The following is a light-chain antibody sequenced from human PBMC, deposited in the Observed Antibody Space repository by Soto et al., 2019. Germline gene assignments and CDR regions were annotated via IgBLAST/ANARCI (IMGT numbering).Light chain of an antibody. CDR1: QSVSSN. Sequence: EIVMTQSPATLSVSPGERATLSCRASQSVSSNLAWYQQKPGQAPRLLIYGASTRATGIPARFSGSGSGTEFTLTIRSLQSEDFAVHYCQQYENWPPYTFGVGTKLEIK. J-gene: IGKJ2*01. V-gene: IGKV3-15*01. CDR3: QQYENWPPYT. CDR2: GAS.